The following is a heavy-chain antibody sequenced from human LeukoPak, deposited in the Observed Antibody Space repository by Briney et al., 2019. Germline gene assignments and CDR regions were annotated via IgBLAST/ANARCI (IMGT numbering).Heavy chain of an antibody. CDR3: AKRDSSGYSPHDY. D-gene: IGHD3-22*01. Sequence: GRSLRLSCAASGFTFSSYGMHWVRQAPGKGLEWVSAISGSGGSTYYADSVKGRFTISRDNSKNTLYLQMNSLRAEDTAVYYCAKRDSSGYSPHDYWGQGTLVTVSS. CDR1: GFTFSSYG. J-gene: IGHJ4*02. CDR2: ISGSGGST. V-gene: IGHV3-23*01.